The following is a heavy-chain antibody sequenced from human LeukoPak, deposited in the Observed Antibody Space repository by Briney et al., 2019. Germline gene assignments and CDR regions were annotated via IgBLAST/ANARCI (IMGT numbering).Heavy chain of an antibody. CDR3: ARDEQQLLPRPWYFDY. V-gene: IGHV3-11*01. D-gene: IGHD6-13*01. CDR2: ISGRGRII. Sequence: PGGSLRLSCAASGFSFSDHYMSWIRQVPGKGLEWLSYISGRGRIIHYADSLKGRFTISRDNAKNSLFLQMNSLRVEDTAVYYCARDEQQLLPRPWYFDYWGRGTLVTVSS. J-gene: IGHJ4*02. CDR1: GFSFSDHY.